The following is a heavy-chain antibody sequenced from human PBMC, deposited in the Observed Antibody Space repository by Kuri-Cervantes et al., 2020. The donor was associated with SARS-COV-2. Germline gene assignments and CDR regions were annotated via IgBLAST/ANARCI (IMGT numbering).Heavy chain of an antibody. CDR3: AREVYCNGGSCYGDNWFDP. Sequence: LRLSCAISGDSVSNNIGAWNWIRQSPERGLEWLGRTYYRSKWYNDYATSVQSRISINPDTSKNQFSLHLKSVTPEDTAVYYCAREVYCNGGSCYGDNWFDPWGQGTLVTVS. CDR1: GDSVSNNIGA. D-gene: IGHD2-15*01. CDR2: TYYRSKWYN. V-gene: IGHV6-1*01. J-gene: IGHJ5*02.